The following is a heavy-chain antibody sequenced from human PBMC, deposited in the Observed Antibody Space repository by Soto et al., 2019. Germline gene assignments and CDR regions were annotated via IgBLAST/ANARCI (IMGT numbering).Heavy chain of an antibody. V-gene: IGHV1-69*13. CDR3: ASAPSGGYPNFDY. CDR1: GGTFSSYA. CDR2: IIPIFGTA. Sequence: SVKVSCKVSGGTFSSYAISWVRQAPGQGLEWMGGIIPIFGTANYAQKFQGRVTITADESTSTAYMELSSLRSEDTAVYYCASAPSGGYPNFDYWGQGTLVTVSS. D-gene: IGHD3-22*01. J-gene: IGHJ4*02.